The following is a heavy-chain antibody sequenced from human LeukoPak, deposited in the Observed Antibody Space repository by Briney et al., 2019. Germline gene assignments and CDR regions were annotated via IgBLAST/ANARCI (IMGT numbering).Heavy chain of an antibody. CDR1: GYTFSSYD. Sequence: ASVKVSCKASGYTFSSYDINWVRQATGQGLEYMGWMNPKSGNTGYAQKFQGRVTITRNASISTAYMELSSLRSEDTAVYYCARAGSYYDFWSGYYRSGGFDIWGQGTMVTVSS. J-gene: IGHJ3*02. CDR3: ARAGSYYDFWSGYYRSGGFDI. CDR2: MNPKSGNT. D-gene: IGHD3-3*01. V-gene: IGHV1-8*03.